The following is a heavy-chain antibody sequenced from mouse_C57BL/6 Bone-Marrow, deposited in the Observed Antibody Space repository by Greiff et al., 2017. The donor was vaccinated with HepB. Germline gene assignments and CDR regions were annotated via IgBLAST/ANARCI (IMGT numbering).Heavy chain of an antibody. CDR1: GYTFTSYW. Sequence: QVQLQQPGAELVMPGASVKLSCKASGYTFTSYWMRWVKQRPGQGLEWFGEIDPSDSYTNYNQKFKGKSTLTVDKSSSTAYMQLSSLTSEDSAVYYCARPLITTVVATFYWYFDVGGTGTTVTVSS. V-gene: IGHV1-69*01. J-gene: IGHJ1*03. CDR2: IDPSDSYT. D-gene: IGHD1-1*01. CDR3: ARPLITTVVATFYWYFDV.